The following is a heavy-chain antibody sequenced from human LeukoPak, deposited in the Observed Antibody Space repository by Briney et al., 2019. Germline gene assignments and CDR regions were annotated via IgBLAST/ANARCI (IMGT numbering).Heavy chain of an antibody. J-gene: IGHJ4*02. D-gene: IGHD3-22*01. CDR3: RMIVVVMEYYFDY. CDR2: IYSGGST. Sequence: PGGSLRLSCAASGFTVSSNYMSWVRQAPGKGLEWVSVIYSGGSTYYADSVKGRFTISRDNSKNTLYLQMNCLRAEDTAVYYCRMIVVVMEYYFDYWGQGTLVTVSS. V-gene: IGHV3-66*01. CDR1: GFTVSSNY.